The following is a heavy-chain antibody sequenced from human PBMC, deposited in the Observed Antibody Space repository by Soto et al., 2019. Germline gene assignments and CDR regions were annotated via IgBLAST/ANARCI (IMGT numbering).Heavy chain of an antibody. CDR1: GGTFSNSA. J-gene: IGHJ6*02. Sequence: HVQLEQSGAEVKKPGSSVKVSCKASGGTFSNSAISWVRQAPGQGLEWMGGIMPIVRTPDYAQKFQGRVTITADESTTTAYMELSGLRSDDTAVYYCAGDKDQLQLGGNDYYIVDVRGQGTTVTVSS. CDR3: AGDKDQLQLGGNDYYIVDV. V-gene: IGHV1-69*12. D-gene: IGHD1-1*01. CDR2: IMPIVRTP.